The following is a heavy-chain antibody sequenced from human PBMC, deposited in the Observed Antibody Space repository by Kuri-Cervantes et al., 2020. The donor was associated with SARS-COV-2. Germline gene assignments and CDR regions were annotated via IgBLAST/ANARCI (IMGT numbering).Heavy chain of an antibody. Sequence: LSLTCAASGFTFSSNGMSWVRQAPGKGLEWVSAISGSGGSTYYADSVKGRFTISRDNSKNTLYLQMHSRRAEDTAVYYCAKARVIVVVPAADFDYWGQGTLVTVSS. CDR3: AKARVIVVVPAADFDY. CDR2: ISGSGGST. J-gene: IGHJ4*02. V-gene: IGHV3-23*01. D-gene: IGHD2-2*01. CDR1: GFTFSSNG.